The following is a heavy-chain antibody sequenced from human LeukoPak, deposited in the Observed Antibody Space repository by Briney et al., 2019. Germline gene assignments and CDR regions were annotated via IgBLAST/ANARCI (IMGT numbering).Heavy chain of an antibody. CDR3: ARSPRGGSGSYDY. D-gene: IGHD3-10*01. Sequence: SETLSLTCAVYGGSFSGYYWSWIRQPPGKGLEWIGEINHSGSTNYNPSLTSRVTISVDTSKNQFSLKLSSVTAADTAVYYCARSPRGGSGSYDYWGQGTLVTVSS. J-gene: IGHJ4*02. CDR1: GGSFSGYY. V-gene: IGHV4-34*01. CDR2: INHSGST.